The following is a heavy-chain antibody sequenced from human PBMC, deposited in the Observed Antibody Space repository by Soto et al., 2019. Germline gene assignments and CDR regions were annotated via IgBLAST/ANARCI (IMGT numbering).Heavy chain of an antibody. J-gene: IGHJ5*02. V-gene: IGHV4-59*08. Sequence: SETLSLTCTVSGRSISSYYWSWIRQPPGKGQEWIGYIYYSGSTNYNPSLKSRVTISVDTSKNQFSLKLSSVTAADTAVYYCARHGSPFDDYIGGSYRFNWFEPWGQGTLVTVSS. CDR1: GRSISSYY. D-gene: IGHD3-16*02. CDR2: IYYSGST. CDR3: ARHGSPFDDYIGGSYRFNWFEP.